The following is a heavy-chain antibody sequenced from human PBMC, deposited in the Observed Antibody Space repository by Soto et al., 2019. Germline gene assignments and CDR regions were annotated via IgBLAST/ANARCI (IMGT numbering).Heavy chain of an antibody. CDR1: GDSVSANNAA. V-gene: IGHV6-1*01. Sequence: SQTLSLTCAISGDSVSANNAAWNWIRQSPSRGLEWLGRTYFRSKWNYDYAESVKSRLTITPDTTNNQISLQLNSVIPEGAAVYYCVRQPLANLALYGMDVWGQGTTVTVSS. CDR3: VRQPLANLALYGMDV. D-gene: IGHD6-6*01. CDR2: TYFRSKWNY. J-gene: IGHJ6*02.